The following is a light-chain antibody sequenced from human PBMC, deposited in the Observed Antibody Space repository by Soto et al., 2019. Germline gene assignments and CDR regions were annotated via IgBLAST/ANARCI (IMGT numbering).Light chain of an antibody. CDR3: QQSGSSQT. Sequence: ELVLAQSPGTLSLSPGERATLSCRASQSVSSSYLAWYQHKPGQAPRLLIYATSSRATGIPDRFSGSGSGTDFTLTISRLEPEDFAVYYCQQSGSSQTFGQGTKV. J-gene: IGKJ1*01. CDR2: ATS. CDR1: QSVSSSY. V-gene: IGKV3-20*01.